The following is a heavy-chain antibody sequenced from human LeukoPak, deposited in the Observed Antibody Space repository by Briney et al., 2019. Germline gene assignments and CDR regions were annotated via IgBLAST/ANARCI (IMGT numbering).Heavy chain of an antibody. J-gene: IGHJ4*02. V-gene: IGHV4-30-2*01. D-gene: IGHD6-13*01. CDR1: GGSISSGGYY. CDR2: IYHSGSA. Sequence: SETLSPTCTVSGGSISSGGYYWSWIRQPPGKGLEWIGYIYHSGSAYYNPSLKSRVTISVDRSKNQFSLKLSSVTAADTAVYYRARASYNSNWYFDYWGQGTLVTVSS. CDR3: ARASYNSNWYFDY.